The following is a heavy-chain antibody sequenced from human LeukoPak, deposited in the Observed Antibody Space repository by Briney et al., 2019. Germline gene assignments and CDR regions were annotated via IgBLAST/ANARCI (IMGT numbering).Heavy chain of an antibody. J-gene: IGHJ4*02. CDR2: ISGSGGST. D-gene: IGHD3-22*01. Sequence: GGSLRLSCAASGFTFSSYAMSWVRQAPGKGLEWVSAISGSGGSTYYADSVKGRFTISRDNSKNTLYLQMNSLRAEDTAVYYCAKDDYYDSSGYTLVGYYFDYWGQGTLVTVSS. CDR3: AKDDYYDSSGYTLVGYYFDY. CDR1: GFTFSSYA. V-gene: IGHV3-23*01.